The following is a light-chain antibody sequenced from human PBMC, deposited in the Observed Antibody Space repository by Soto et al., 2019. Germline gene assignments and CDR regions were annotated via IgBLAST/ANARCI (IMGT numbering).Light chain of an antibody. CDR2: GAS. J-gene: IGKJ4*01. V-gene: IGKV3-20*01. Sequence: EIVLTQSPGTLSLSPGERATLSCRASQSVSSSYLAWYQQKTGQAPRLLIYGASSRATGIPDRFSGSGSGTDFTLTISRLEPEDFAVYYCQQYGSSPSLPFGGGTKVEIK. CDR3: QQYGSSPSLP. CDR1: QSVSSSY.